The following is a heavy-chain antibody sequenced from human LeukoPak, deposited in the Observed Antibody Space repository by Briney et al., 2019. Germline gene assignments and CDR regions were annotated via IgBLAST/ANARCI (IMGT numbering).Heavy chain of an antibody. J-gene: IGHJ4*02. D-gene: IGHD3-3*01. V-gene: IGHV3-15*01. CDR1: GFTFSNAW. CDR3: TFEWPHY. CDR2: IKSKTDGGTT. Sequence: GGSLRLSCAASGFTFSNAWMSWVRQAPGKGLEWVGLIKSKTDGGTTDYAAPVKGRFTISRDDSKNTLYLQMNSLKTEDTAVYYCTFEWPHYWGQGTLVTVSS.